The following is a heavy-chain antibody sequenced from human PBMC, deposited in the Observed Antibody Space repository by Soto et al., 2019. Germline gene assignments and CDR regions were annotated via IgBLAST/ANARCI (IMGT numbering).Heavy chain of an antibody. CDR3: ARLEGLATISYSFVF. CDR2: IYYRGNA. Sequence: SETLSLTCSVSDDSINSDKYYLGWIRQPPGKGLEWIGSIYYRGNAYYNPSLQTRVTISLDNSKSQFSLKLNPVTAADSAVYFCARLEGLATISYSFVFWGPGAFVTVSS. J-gene: IGHJ4*02. V-gene: IGHV4-39*01. CDR1: DDSINSDKYY. D-gene: IGHD1-1*01.